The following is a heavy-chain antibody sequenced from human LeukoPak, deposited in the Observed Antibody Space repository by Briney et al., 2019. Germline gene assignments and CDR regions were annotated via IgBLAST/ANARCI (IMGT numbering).Heavy chain of an antibody. D-gene: IGHD3-9*01. CDR3: AIMYYDILTGYYSGLY. J-gene: IGHJ4*02. CDR1: GYTFTSYY. Sequence: AASVKVSCKASGYTFTSYYMHWVRQAPGQGLEWMGIINPSGGSTNYAQKFQGRVTMTRDTSISTAYMELSRLRSDDTAVYYCAIMYYDILTGYYSGLYWGQGTLVTVSS. V-gene: IGHV1-46*01. CDR2: INPSGGST.